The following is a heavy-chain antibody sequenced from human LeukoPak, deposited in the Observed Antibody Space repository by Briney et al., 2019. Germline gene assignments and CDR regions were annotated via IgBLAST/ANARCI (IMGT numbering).Heavy chain of an antibody. Sequence: PSDTLSLTCTVSGGSISDNYYSWIRQPPGKGLEWIGSLDSSRNTKYSPSLKSRVTISADTSKNQFSLKLSSVTAADTAVYYCARVEDGSGADWGQGTLVTVSS. CDR2: LDSSRNT. V-gene: IGHV4-59*01. CDR1: GGSISDNY. J-gene: IGHJ4*02. CDR3: ARVEDGSGAD. D-gene: IGHD3-10*01.